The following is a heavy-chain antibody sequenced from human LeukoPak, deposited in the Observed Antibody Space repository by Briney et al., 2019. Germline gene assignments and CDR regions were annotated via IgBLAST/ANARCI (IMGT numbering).Heavy chain of an antibody. V-gene: IGHV3-21*01. J-gene: IGHJ6*04. CDR2: ISSSSSYI. Sequence: GGSLRLSCAASGSTFSSYSMNWVRQAPGKGLEWVSSISSSSSYIYYADSVKGRFTISRDNAKNSLYLQMNSLRAEDTAVYYCAELGITMIGGVWGKGTTVTISS. CDR3: AELGITMIGGV. CDR1: GSTFSSYS. D-gene: IGHD3-10*02.